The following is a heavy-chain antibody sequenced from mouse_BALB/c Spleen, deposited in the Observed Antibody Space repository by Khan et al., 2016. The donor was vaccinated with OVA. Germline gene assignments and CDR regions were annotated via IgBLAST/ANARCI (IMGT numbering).Heavy chain of an antibody. Sequence: VQLKESGAELARPGASVKMSCKASGYTFTSYTIHWIKERPGQGLEWIGYINPSNGYTNYNQKFKDKATLTTDKSSTTAYLQLSSLTSDDSAVYNCVRDGAYHRNDGWFAYWGQGTLVTVS. J-gene: IGHJ3*01. D-gene: IGHD2-14*01. V-gene: IGHV1-4*01. CDR2: INPSNGYT. CDR1: GYTFTSYT. CDR3: VRDGAYHRNDGWFAY.